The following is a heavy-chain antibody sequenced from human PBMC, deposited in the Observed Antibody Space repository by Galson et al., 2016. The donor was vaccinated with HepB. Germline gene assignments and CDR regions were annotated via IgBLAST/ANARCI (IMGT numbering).Heavy chain of an antibody. Sequence: SLXLSCAASGXXFNXXXLHXXXQAXGKGLEWVAVVSYDGSTKHYADSVKGRFTISRDNSKHTLFLQMNSLRAEDTAVYFCARDHYNRGSYFDYWGQGTLVTVSS. V-gene: IGHV3-30*04. D-gene: IGHD3-10*01. CDR2: VSYDGSTK. CDR1: GXXFNXXX. J-gene: IGHJ4*02. CDR3: ARDHYNRGSYFDY.